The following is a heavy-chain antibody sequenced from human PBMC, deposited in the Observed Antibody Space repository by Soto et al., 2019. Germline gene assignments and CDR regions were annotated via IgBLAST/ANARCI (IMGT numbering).Heavy chain of an antibody. CDR1: GFTFSAYW. CDR3: ASVVSTIGSDGFDI. V-gene: IGHV3-74*01. J-gene: IGHJ3*02. CDR2: INSAGSIT. D-gene: IGHD5-12*01. Sequence: EVQLVESGGGLVQPGGSLRLSCAASGFTFSAYWMHWVRQAPGKGLVWVSRINSAGSITTYADSVRGRFTISRDNAKNTLSLQMNSLRAEDTAVYYCASVVSTIGSDGFDIWGQGTTVTVSS.